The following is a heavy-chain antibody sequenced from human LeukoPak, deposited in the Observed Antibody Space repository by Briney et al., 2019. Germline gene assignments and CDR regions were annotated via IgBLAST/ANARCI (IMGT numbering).Heavy chain of an antibody. CDR1: GFTFSSYW. J-gene: IGHJ3*02. Sequence: GGSLRLSCAASGFTFSSYWMRWVRQAPGKGLVWVSRINSDGSSTNYADSVKGRFTISRDNAKNSLYLQMNSLRAEDTAVYYCARVTSGWYGAFDIWGQGTMVTVSS. V-gene: IGHV3-74*01. CDR3: ARVTSGWYGAFDI. D-gene: IGHD6-19*01. CDR2: INSDGSST.